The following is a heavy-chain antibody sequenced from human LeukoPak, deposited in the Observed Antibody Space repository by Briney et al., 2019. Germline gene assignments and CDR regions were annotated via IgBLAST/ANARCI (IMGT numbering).Heavy chain of an antibody. D-gene: IGHD3-22*01. V-gene: IGHV4-59*01. Sequence: PSETLSLTCTVSGGSISGYYWSWIRQPPGKGLEWIGHIYSSGSTKYNPSLKSRVTISVDTSKNQFSLKLSSVTAADTAVYYCARNYDSSGYTAFGYWGRGTLVTVSS. J-gene: IGHJ4*02. CDR3: ARNYDSSGYTAFGY. CDR2: IYSSGST. CDR1: GGSISGYY.